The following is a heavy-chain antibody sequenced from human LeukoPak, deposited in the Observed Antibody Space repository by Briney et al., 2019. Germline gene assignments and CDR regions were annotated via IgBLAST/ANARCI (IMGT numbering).Heavy chain of an antibody. CDR3: ARGGKVFPPDY. Sequence: ASVKVSCKASGYTFTGYYMHWVRQATGQGLEWMGWMNPNSGNTGYAQKFRGRVTMTRNTSISTAYMELSSLRSEDTAVYYCARGGKVFPPDYWGQGTLVTVSS. CDR2: MNPNSGNT. D-gene: IGHD3-10*01. CDR1: GYTFTGYY. V-gene: IGHV1-8*02. J-gene: IGHJ4*02.